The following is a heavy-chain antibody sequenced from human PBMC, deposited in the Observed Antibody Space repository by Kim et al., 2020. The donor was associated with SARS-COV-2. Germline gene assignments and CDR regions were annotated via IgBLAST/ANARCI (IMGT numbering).Heavy chain of an antibody. D-gene: IGHD6-13*01. Sequence: VKGRFTISRDNSKNTLYLQMNSLRAEDTAVYYCAREYSSSWYLHYYYMDVWGKGTTVTVSS. CDR3: AREYSSSWYLHYYYMDV. J-gene: IGHJ6*03. V-gene: IGHV3-30*01.